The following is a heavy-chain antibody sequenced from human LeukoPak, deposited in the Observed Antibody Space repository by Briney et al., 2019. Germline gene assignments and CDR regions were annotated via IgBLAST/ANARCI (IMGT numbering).Heavy chain of an antibody. J-gene: IGHJ5*02. CDR1: GFRFRSYR. Sequence: PGGSLRLSCAASGFRFRSYRMDWVRQTPGKGLQWGSSISSSSTYIFYADSVRGRFTISRDNAKNSLYLQMNSLRAEDTAVYFCARGDYGDYDLGPNWFDPWGQGTLVTVSS. CDR3: ARGDYGDYDLGPNWFDP. CDR2: ISSSSTYI. V-gene: IGHV3-21*04. D-gene: IGHD4-17*01.